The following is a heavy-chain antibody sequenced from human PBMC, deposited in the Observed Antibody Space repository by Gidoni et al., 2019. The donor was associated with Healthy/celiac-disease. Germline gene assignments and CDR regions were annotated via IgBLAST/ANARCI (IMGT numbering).Heavy chain of an antibody. V-gene: IGHV4-59*01. CDR1: GCSISSYY. J-gene: IGHJ4*02. CDR3: ATLEGDGYNSLVDY. Sequence: QVQLQESGPVLVKPSETLSLTCTVSGCSISSYYWSWIRQPQGKGLVWIGYIYYRWSTNYNPYLKSRVNISVDTSKNKLSLKLSSVTAADKAVYYCATLEGDGYNSLVDYWGQGTLVTVSS. D-gene: IGHD5-12*01. CDR2: IYYRWST.